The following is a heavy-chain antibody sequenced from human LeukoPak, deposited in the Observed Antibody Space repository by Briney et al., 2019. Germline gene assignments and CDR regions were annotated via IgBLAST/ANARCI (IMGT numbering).Heavy chain of an antibody. J-gene: IGHJ5*02. V-gene: IGHV3-21*05. D-gene: IGHD6-6*01. CDR3: ARGAGVGQLGTNWFDP. Sequence: PGGSLRLSCAASGFTFSSYSMNWVRQAPGKGLEWVSYISSSSGNIYYADSVKGRFTISRDSAKNSLYLQMNSLRAEDTAVYYCARGAGVGQLGTNWFDPWGQGTLVTVSS. CDR1: GFTFSSYS. CDR2: ISSSSGNI.